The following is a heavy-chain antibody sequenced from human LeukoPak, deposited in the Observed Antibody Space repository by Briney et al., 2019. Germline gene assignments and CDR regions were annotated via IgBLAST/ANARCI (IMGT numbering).Heavy chain of an antibody. CDR1: GYTFTSYG. V-gene: IGHV1-18*01. J-gene: IGHJ3*02. CDR3: ARDLRRLSGRNDAFDI. D-gene: IGHD1-26*01. Sequence: ASVKVSCKASGYTFTSYGISWVRQAPGQGLEWMGWISAYNGNTNYAQKLQGRVTMTTDTSTSTAYMELRSLRSDDTAVYYCARDLRRLSGRNDAFDIWGQGTMVTVSS. CDR2: ISAYNGNT.